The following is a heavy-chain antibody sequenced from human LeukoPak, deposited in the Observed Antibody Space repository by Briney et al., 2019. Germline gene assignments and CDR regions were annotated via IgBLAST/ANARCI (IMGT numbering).Heavy chain of an antibody. CDR1: GFTFSSYW. CDR2: ISGSGGST. D-gene: IGHD3-10*01. J-gene: IGHJ6*03. Sequence: PGGSLRLSCAASGFTFSSYWMHWVRQAPGKGLEWVSAISGSGGSTYYADSVKGRFTISRDKSKNTLYLQMNRLRVEDTAVYYCAKVGPAGDYYYYYYMDVWGKGTTVTVSS. V-gene: IGHV3-23*01. CDR3: AKVGPAGDYYYYYYMDV.